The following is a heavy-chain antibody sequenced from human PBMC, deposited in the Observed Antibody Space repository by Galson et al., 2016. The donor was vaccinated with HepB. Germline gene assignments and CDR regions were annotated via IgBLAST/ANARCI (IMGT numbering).Heavy chain of an antibody. V-gene: IGHV3-23*01. CDR1: GFTFSTYD. J-gene: IGHJ3*02. CDR2: ITTGGGT. CDR3: TKKIVLVGMSGYGYALHI. D-gene: IGHD3-22*01. Sequence: SLRLSCAASGFTFSTYDMNWVRQAPGKGLEWIAAITTGGGTYYVNSVKGRFTVSRDNSMNTLFLQMDSLRAEDAAVYYCTKKIVLVGMSGYGYALHIWGTGTMVTVSS.